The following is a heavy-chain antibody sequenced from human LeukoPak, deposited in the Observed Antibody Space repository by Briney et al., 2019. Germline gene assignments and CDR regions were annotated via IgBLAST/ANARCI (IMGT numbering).Heavy chain of an antibody. Sequence: SETLSLTRTVSGGSISNKNFYWGWIRQPPGKGLEWVGSIYSTGSTYYHPSLESRVTISVDTSKNQFSLKVSAVTAADTAVYHCAKSRGRGSFDPWGQGTLVTVSS. CDR2: IYSTGST. CDR1: GGSISNKNFY. V-gene: IGHV4-39*01. D-gene: IGHD5-24*01. J-gene: IGHJ5*02. CDR3: AKSRGRGSFDP.